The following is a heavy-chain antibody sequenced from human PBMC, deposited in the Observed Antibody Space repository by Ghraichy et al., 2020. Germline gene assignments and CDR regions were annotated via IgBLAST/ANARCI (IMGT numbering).Heavy chain of an antibody. V-gene: IGHV3-30*18. Sequence: GGSLRLSCAASGFTFSSYGMHWVRQAPGKGLEWVAVISYDGSNKYYADSVKGRFTISRDNSKNTLYLQMNSLRAEDTAVYYCAKADSSGWYVHYYYYYGMDVWGQGTTVTVSS. J-gene: IGHJ6*02. CDR2: ISYDGSNK. CDR3: AKADSSGWYVHYYYYYGMDV. D-gene: IGHD6-19*01. CDR1: GFTFSSYG.